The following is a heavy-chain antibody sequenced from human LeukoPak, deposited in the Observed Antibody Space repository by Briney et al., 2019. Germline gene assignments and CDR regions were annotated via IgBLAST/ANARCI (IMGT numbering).Heavy chain of an antibody. J-gene: IGHJ6*03. CDR1: GGSISSYY. CDR2: IYYSGST. V-gene: IGHV4-59*12. Sequence: SETLSLTCTVSGGSISSYYWSWIRQPPGKGLEWIGYIYYSGSTNYNPSLKSRVTISVDTSKNQFSLKLSSVTAADTAVYYCARNYGSYYYYYYYMDVWGKGTTVTVPS. D-gene: IGHD3-10*01. CDR3: ARNYGSYYYYYYYMDV.